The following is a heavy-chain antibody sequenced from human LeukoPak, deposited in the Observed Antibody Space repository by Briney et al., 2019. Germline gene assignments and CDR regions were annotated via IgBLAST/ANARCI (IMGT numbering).Heavy chain of an antibody. J-gene: IGHJ3*02. CDR3: ARREAMVRGVINPIGAFDI. Sequence: GASVKVSCKASGYTFTSYDINWVRQATGQGLEWMGWMNPNSGNTGYAQKFQGRVTMTRNTSISTAYMELSSLRSEDTAVYYCARREAMVRGVINPIGAFDIWGQGTMATVSS. V-gene: IGHV1-8*01. D-gene: IGHD3-10*01. CDR1: GYTFTSYD. CDR2: MNPNSGNT.